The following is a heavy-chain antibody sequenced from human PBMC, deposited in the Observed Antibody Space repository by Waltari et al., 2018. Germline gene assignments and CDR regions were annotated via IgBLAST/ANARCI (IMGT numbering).Heavy chain of an antibody. V-gene: IGHV3-73*02. CDR3: TADHTYYDSSGYYYEFGY. CDR1: GFTFSGSA. Sequence: EVQLVESGGGLVQPGGSLKLSCAASGFTFSGSAMHWVRQASGKGLEWVGRIRSKANSYATAYAASVKGRFTISRDDSKNTAYLQMNSLKTEDTAVYYCTADHTYYDSSGYYYEFGYWGQGTLVTVSS. CDR2: IRSKANSYAT. J-gene: IGHJ4*02. D-gene: IGHD3-22*01.